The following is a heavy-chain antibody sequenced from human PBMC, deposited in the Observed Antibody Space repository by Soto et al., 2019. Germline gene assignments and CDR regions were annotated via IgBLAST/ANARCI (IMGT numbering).Heavy chain of an antibody. J-gene: IGHJ5*01. V-gene: IGHV3-53*01. CDR2: IYSDGDI. CDR1: GFSVGSNY. D-gene: IGHD2-15*01. CDR3: ARAQCCSGVTCSLDS. Sequence: GESLKISCAASGFSVGSNYMSWVRQAPGKGLEYVSVIYSDGDIYYADSVKGRFTISRDNSQNTLHLQMNSLRVEDTAVYYCARAQCCSGVTCSLDSWGHGTLVTVSS.